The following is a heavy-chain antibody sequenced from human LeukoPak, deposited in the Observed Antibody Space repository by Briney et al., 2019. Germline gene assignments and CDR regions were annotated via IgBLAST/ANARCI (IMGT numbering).Heavy chain of an antibody. D-gene: IGHD3-22*01. J-gene: IGHJ5*02. Sequence: PSETLSLTCAVYGGSFSGYYWSWIRQPPGKGLEWIGEINHSGSTNYNPSLKSRVTISVDTSKNQFSLKLSSVTAADTAVYYCARAVNYYDSSGYHDTGGNWFDPWGQGTLVTVSS. CDR3: ARAVNYYDSSGYHDTGGNWFDP. CDR2: INHSGST. CDR1: GGSFSGYY. V-gene: IGHV4-34*01.